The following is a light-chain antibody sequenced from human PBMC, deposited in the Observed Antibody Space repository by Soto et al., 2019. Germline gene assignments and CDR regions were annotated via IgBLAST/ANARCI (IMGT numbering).Light chain of an antibody. CDR3: QQYGSSPVT. V-gene: IGKV3-20*01. J-gene: IGKJ2*01. Sequence: EIVLTQSPGTLSLSPGERATLSCRASQSVSSSYLAWYQQKPGQAPRLLIYGTSSRATGIPDRFSGSGSGTDFTLTISRLEPEDFAVYYCQQYGSSPVTFGQGTKLEIK. CDR2: GTS. CDR1: QSVSSSY.